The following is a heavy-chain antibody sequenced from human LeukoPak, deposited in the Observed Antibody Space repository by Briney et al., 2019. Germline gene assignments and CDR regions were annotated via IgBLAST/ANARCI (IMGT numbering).Heavy chain of an antibody. CDR3: ARQDCSGGICYSVYYFDY. D-gene: IGHD2-15*01. Sequence: GESLKISCKGSGYSFTSHWIGWVRQMPGKGLEWVGIIYPGDSDTKYSPSFQGQVTISADKSISTAYLQWSSLKASDTAMYYCARQDCSGGICYSVYYFDYWGQGTLVTVSS. V-gene: IGHV5-51*01. J-gene: IGHJ4*02. CDR2: IYPGDSDT. CDR1: GYSFTSHW.